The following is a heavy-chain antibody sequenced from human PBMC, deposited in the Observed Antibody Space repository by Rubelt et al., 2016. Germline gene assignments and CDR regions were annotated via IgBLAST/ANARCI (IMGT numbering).Heavy chain of an antibody. V-gene: IGHV4-39*07. CDR3: AGGGLYSSGAFDI. CDR2: IYYSGST. Sequence: QLQLQESGPGLVKPSETLSLTCTVSGGSISSSSYYWGWIRQPPGKGLAWIGSIYYSGSTYYNPSLKSRVTIPVDTSKNQFSLKLSSGTAAGTAGDYCAGGGLYSSGAFDIWGQGTMVTVSS. CDR1: GGSISSSSYY. D-gene: IGHD6-19*01. J-gene: IGHJ3*02.